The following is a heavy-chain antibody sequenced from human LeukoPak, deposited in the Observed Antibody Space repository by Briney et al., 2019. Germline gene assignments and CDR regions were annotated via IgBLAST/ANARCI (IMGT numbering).Heavy chain of an antibody. J-gene: IGHJ4*02. CDR2: IWFDGSKE. CDR1: GFTFSRFG. V-gene: IGHV3-33*01. CDR3: ARGGENFFDY. Sequence: PGGSLRLSCAAXGFTFSRFGMHWVRQAPGKGPEWVAVIWFDGSKEYYADSVKGRFNIPRDNSKNTLYLQLDSLRAGDTAVYYCARGGENFFDYWGQGTLVTVSS. D-gene: IGHD3-10*01.